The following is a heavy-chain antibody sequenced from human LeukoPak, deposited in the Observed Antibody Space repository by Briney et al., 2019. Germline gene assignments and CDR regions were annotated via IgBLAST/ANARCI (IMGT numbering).Heavy chain of an antibody. CDR1: GFTFSSYE. V-gene: IGHV3-48*03. D-gene: IGHD4-17*01. CDR2: ISSSGSTI. J-gene: IGHJ4*02. Sequence: LTGGSLRLSCAASGFTFSSYEMNWVRQAPGKGLEWVSYISSSGSTIYYADSVKGRFTISRDNAKNSLYLQMNSLGAEDTAVYYCARGAMTTVSHFDYWGQGTLVTVSS. CDR3: ARGAMTTVSHFDY.